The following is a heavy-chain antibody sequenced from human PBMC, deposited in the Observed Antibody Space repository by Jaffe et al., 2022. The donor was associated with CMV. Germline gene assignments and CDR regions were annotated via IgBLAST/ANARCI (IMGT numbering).Heavy chain of an antibody. J-gene: IGHJ6*03. D-gene: IGHD3-22*01. CDR2: IRSKAYGGTT. V-gene: IGHV3-49*04. CDR3: TREGVGDYYDSRDYYYYMDV. CDR1: GFTFGDYA. Sequence: EVQLVESGGGLVQPGRSLRLSCTASGFTFGDYAMSWVRQAPGKGLEWVGFIRSKAYGGTTEYAASVKGRFTISRDDSKSIAYLQMNSLKTEDTAVYYCTREGVGDYYDSRDYYYYMDVWGKGTTVTVSS.